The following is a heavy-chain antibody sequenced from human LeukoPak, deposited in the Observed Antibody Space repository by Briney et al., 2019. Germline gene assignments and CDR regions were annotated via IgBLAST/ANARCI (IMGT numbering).Heavy chain of an antibody. V-gene: IGHV4-39*07. Sequence: SETLSLTCTVSGGSISSSSYYWGWIRQPPGKGLEWIGSIYYSGSTNYNPSLKSRVTISVDTSKNQFSLKLSSVTAADTAVYYCARVPYGSGIPYFDYWGQGTLVTVSS. D-gene: IGHD3-10*01. J-gene: IGHJ4*02. CDR1: GGSISSSSYY. CDR3: ARVPYGSGIPYFDY. CDR2: IYYSGST.